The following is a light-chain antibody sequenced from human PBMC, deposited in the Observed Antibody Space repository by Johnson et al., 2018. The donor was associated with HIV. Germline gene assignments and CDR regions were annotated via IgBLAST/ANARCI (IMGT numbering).Light chain of an antibody. V-gene: IGLV1-51*01. J-gene: IGLJ1*01. CDR3: GTWDTSLSAVYG. CDR1: SSNIGNNY. CDR2: DNN. Sequence: QSVLTQPPSVSAAPGQKVTISCSRSSSNIGNNYVSCYQHLPGKAPKLLIYDNNKRPSGIPDRFSGSKSGTSATLGITGLQTGDEADYYCGTWDTSLSAVYGFGTGTKVTVL.